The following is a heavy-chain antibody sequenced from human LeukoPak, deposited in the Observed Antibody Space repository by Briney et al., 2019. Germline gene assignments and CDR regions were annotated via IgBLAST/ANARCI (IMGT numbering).Heavy chain of an antibody. Sequence: VASVKVSCKASGYIFTSSDINWVRQATGQGLEWMGWMNPNSGNTGYAQKFQGRVTLTRDTSISTAYMELTSLRSEDTAVYYCARTLSRLNHYGDSAADSWGQGTLVTVSS. J-gene: IGHJ4*02. D-gene: IGHD4-17*01. CDR1: GYIFTSSD. V-gene: IGHV1-8*01. CDR2: MNPNSGNT. CDR3: ARTLSRLNHYGDSAADS.